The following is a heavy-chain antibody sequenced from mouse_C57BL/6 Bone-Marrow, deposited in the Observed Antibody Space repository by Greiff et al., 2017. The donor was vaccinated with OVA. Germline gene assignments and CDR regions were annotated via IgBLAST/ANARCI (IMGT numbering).Heavy chain of an antibody. CDR2: IDPETGGT. CDR1: GYTFTDYE. J-gene: IGHJ4*01. Sequence: QVQLKESGAELVRPGASVTLSCKASGYTFTDYEMHWVKQTPVHGLEWIGAIDPETGGTAYNQKFKGKAILTADKSSSTAYMELRSLTSEDSAVYYCTKIYYGYDEGYYYAMDYWGQGTSVTVSS. CDR3: TKIYYGYDEGYYYAMDY. V-gene: IGHV1-15*01. D-gene: IGHD2-2*01.